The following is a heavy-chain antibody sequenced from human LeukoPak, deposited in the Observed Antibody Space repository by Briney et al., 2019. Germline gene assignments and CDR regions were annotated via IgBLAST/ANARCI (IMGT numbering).Heavy chain of an antibody. V-gene: IGHV4-34*01. CDR3: ARVLSARYDFWSGSRDYFDY. D-gene: IGHD3-3*01. CDR2: IYYSGST. J-gene: IGHJ4*02. CDR1: GGSFSGYY. Sequence: PSETLSLTCAVYGGSFSGYYWGWIRQPPGKGLEWIGSIYYSGSTYYNPSLKSRVTISVDTSKNQFSLKLSSVTAADTAMYYCARVLSARYDFWSGSRDYFDYWGQGTLVTVSS.